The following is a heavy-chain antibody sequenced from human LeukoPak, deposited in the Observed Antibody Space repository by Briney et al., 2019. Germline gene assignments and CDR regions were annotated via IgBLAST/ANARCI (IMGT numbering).Heavy chain of an antibody. D-gene: IGHD3-22*01. CDR1: GFTFSTSG. Sequence: QAGGSLRLSCVASGFTFSTSGIHWVRQSPGKGLDWVAFIRNDGNKKNYAESVKGRFTISRDNSYNTVFLQMDSLRPEDTAIYYCAKDPRYYDGPGYHGGYYYYMDVWGKGTTVTVSS. CDR2: IRNDGNKK. V-gene: IGHV3-30*02. CDR3: AKDPRYYDGPGYHGGYYYYMDV. J-gene: IGHJ6*03.